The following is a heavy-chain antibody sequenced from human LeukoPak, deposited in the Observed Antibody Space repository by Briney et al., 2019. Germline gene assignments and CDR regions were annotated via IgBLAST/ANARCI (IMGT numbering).Heavy chain of an antibody. V-gene: IGHV4-34*01. D-gene: IGHD4-17*01. CDR3: AGGGTTVMNWFDP. Sequence: SETLSLTCAVYGGSFSGYYWSWIRQPPGKGLEWIGEINHSGSTNYNPSLKSRVTISVDTSKNQFSLKLSSVTAADTAVYYCAGGGTTVMNWFDPWGQGTLVTVSS. CDR2: INHSGST. J-gene: IGHJ5*02. CDR1: GGSFSGYY.